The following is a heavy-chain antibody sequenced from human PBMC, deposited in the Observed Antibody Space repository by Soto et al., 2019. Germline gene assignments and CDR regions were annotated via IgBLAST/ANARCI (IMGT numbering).Heavy chain of an antibody. J-gene: IGHJ5*01. Sequence: QVQLQESGPGLVKPSETLSLSCFISGGSFSNDYWTWIRQSPGKGLEWIGYIFHTGITDYNPSVKSRVTISIDKSRNLFSLNLTSVTAADTAVYYWARDRYFYDSRGYYRTLDSWGQGTLVTVSS. V-gene: IGHV4-59*01. CDR1: GGSFSNDY. CDR3: ARDRYFYDSRGYYRTLDS. CDR2: IFHTGIT. D-gene: IGHD3-22*01.